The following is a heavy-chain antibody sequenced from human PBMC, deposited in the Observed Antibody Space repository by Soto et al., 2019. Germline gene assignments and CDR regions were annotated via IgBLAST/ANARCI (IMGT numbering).Heavy chain of an antibody. CDR3: ARDRGRFDY. CDR1: GFTFSSYS. Sequence: EVQLVESGGGLVQPGGSLRLSCAASGFTFSSYSMNWVRQAPGKGLEWVSYISSSSSTIYYADSVKGRFTISRDSAKNSLYLQMNSLRDGDTAVYYCARDRGRFDYWGQGTLVTVSS. CDR2: ISSSSSTI. J-gene: IGHJ4*02. V-gene: IGHV3-48*02.